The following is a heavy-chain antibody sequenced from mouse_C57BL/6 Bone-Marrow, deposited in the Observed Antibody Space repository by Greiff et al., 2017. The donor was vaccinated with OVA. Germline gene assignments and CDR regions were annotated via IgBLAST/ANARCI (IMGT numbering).Heavy chain of an antibody. V-gene: IGHV1-81*01. Sequence: VQLQQSGAELARPGASVKLSCKASGYTFTSYGISWVKQRTGQGLEWIGEIYPRSGNTYYNERFKGKATLTADKSSSTAYMELRSLTSEDSAVYFCARSNYYGSRGMDYWGQGTSVTVSS. CDR2: IYPRSGNT. CDR3: ARSNYYGSRGMDY. CDR1: GYTFTSYG. J-gene: IGHJ4*01. D-gene: IGHD1-1*01.